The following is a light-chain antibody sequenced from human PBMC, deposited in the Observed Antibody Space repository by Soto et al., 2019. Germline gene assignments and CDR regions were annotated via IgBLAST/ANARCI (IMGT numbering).Light chain of an antibody. J-gene: IGKJ1*01. CDR3: QQYSSYES. V-gene: IGKV1-5*01. Sequence: DIQISQYTCTLSGSLGYRFTITFRASQSMSRWLAWYQQKPGKAPKLLISDVSNLERGVPSRFSGSGSGTEFTLTISSLETDDVATYYCQQYSSYESVGQGSKVDI. CDR2: DVS. CDR1: QSMSRW.